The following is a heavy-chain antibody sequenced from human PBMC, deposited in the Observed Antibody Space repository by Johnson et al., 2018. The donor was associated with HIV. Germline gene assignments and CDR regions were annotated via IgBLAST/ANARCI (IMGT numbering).Heavy chain of an antibody. J-gene: IGHJ3*02. Sequence: VQLVESGGGVVRPGGSLRLSCEGSGFSVDDYGMSWVRQAPGKGLEWVSAISGSGGSTYYADSVKGRFTISRDNSKNTLYLQMMSLRPEEPAVYYCAKLGGTVASILDASDIWGQGQMVTVSS. D-gene: IGHD6-19*01. V-gene: IGHV3-23*04. CDR2: ISGSGGST. CDR1: GFSVDDYG. CDR3: AKLGGTVASILDASDI.